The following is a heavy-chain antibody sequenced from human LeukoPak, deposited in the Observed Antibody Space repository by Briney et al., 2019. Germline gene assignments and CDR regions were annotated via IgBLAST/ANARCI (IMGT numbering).Heavy chain of an antibody. Sequence: GVSLQISCKGSGYRFTSYWIGWVRQMPGKGLEWMGIIYPGDSDTRYSPSFQGQVTISADKSISTAYLQWSSLKASDTAMYYCARLWAETGHFDYWGQGTLVTVSS. D-gene: IGHD1-14*01. CDR2: IYPGDSDT. J-gene: IGHJ4*02. CDR3: ARLWAETGHFDY. CDR1: GYRFTSYW. V-gene: IGHV5-51*01.